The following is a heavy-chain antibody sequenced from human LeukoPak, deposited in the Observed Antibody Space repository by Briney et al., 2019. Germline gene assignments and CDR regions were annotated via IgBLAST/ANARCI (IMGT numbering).Heavy chain of an antibody. J-gene: IGHJ4*02. CDR1: GGSFSGYF. CDR2: INHSGST. Sequence: SETLSLTCAVYGGSFSGYFWSWIRQPPGKGLEWIGEINHSGSTNYNPSLKSRVTKSVDTSKNQFSLKLSSVTAADTAVYYCARGRGYNAFGYWGQGTLVTVSS. D-gene: IGHD5-24*01. V-gene: IGHV4-34*01. CDR3: ARGRGYNAFGY.